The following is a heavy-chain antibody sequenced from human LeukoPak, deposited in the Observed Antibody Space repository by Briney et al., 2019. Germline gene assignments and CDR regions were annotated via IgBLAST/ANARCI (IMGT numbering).Heavy chain of an antibody. CDR1: GYTFSDNF. V-gene: IGHV1-2*02. J-gene: IGHJ5*02. Sequence: ASVKVSCKASGYTFSDNFIHWVRQAPGQGLEWMGWINPNNGDTNYAQKFQGRVTVTRDTSISTAYMELSRLRSDDTAVYYCARDLVAGTGNWFDPWGQGTLVTVSS. CDR3: ARDLVAGTGNWFDP. CDR2: INPNNGDT. D-gene: IGHD6-19*01.